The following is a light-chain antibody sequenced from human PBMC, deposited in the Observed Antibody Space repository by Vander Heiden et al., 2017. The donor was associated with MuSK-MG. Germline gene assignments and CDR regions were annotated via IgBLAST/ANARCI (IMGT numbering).Light chain of an antibody. J-gene: IGLJ2*01. CDR3: LAWDDSLNVLV. CDR2: SNN. CDR1: RSNIGSNT. Sequence: QSVLTQPPSASGTPGQRVTISCSGSRSNIGSNTVNWYQHLPGTAPNLLIYSNNQRPSGVPDRFSGSKSGTSASLAISGLQSEDEADYYCLAWDDSLNVLVFGGGTKLTVL. V-gene: IGLV1-44*01.